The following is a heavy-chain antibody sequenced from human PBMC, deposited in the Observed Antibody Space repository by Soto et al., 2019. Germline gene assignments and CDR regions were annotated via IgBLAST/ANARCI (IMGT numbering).Heavy chain of an antibody. D-gene: IGHD6-19*01. CDR3: ARQQWLYYYYGMDV. CDR2: ISAYNGNT. V-gene: IGHV1-18*01. J-gene: IGHJ6*02. CDR1: GYTFTTYG. Sequence: QVQLVQSGAEVKKPGASVKVSRKASGYTFTTYGISWVRQAPGQGLEWMGWISAYNGNTNYAQKIQGRVTMTTDTSTSTAYMELRSLRSDHTAVYYCARQQWLYYYYGMDVWGQGTTVTVSS.